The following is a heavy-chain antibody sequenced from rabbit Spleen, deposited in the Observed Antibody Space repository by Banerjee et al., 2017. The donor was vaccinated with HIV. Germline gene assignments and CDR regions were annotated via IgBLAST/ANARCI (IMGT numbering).Heavy chain of an antibody. CDR2: AYAGSSGST. Sequence: QSLEESGGGLVKPGASLTLTCKASGCSFNGFSFNGGYDVCWGRQAPGKGLEWVACAYAGSSGSTYSATWAKGRFTISKTSSTTVTLQMTSLTVADTATYFCARGTSSSGYYSGSLNLWGQGTLVTVS. J-gene: IGHJ4*01. V-gene: IGHV1S40*01. CDR1: GCSFNGFSFNGGYD. CDR3: ARGTSSSGYYSGSLNL. D-gene: IGHD1-1*01.